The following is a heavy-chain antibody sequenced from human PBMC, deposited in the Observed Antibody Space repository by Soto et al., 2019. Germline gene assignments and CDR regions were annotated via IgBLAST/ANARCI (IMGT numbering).Heavy chain of an antibody. CDR1: GPTISTNY. D-gene: IGHD5-18*01. J-gene: IGHJ4*02. Sequence: PGGSLRLSCAASGPTISTNYMDWVRQAPGEGLEWVSMINSGDNTRYADSVRGRFTLSRDNSKNTVYLQMNSLRAEDTAMYYCASGRGYLIEFWGQGALVTVSS. CDR3: ASGRGYLIEF. V-gene: IGHV3-66*01. CDR2: INSGDNT.